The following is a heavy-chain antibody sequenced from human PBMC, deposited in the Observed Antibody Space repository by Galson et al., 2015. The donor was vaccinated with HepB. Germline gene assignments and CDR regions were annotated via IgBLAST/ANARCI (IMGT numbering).Heavy chain of an antibody. J-gene: IGHJ5*01. Sequence: SGDSVSSNSAAWDWIRLSPSRGLEWLGMTYYRSKWYRNYAGSVKSRITINPDTSKNQFSLQLNSVTPEDTAVYYCARSSGWFDYWGQGTLVTVSS. CDR2: TYYRSKWYR. CDR3: ARSSGWFDY. V-gene: IGHV6-1*01. CDR1: GDSVSSNSAA. D-gene: IGHD6-19*01.